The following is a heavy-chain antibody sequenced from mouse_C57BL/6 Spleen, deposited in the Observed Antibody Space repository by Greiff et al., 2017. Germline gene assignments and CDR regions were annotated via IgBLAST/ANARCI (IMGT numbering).Heavy chain of an antibody. CDR1: GFTFSSYA. V-gene: IGHV5-4*01. CDR3: AREDGTRGIYYAMDY. Sequence: EVMLVESGGGLVKPGGSLKLSCAASGFTFSSYAMSWVRQTPEKRLEWVATISDGGSYTYYPDNVKGRFTISRDNAKNNLYLQMSHLKSEDTAMYYCAREDGTRGIYYAMDYWGQGTSGTVSS. CDR2: ISDGGSYT. D-gene: IGHD2-1*01. J-gene: IGHJ4*01.